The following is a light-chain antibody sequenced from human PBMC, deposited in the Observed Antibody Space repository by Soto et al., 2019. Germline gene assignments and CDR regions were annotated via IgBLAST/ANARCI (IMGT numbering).Light chain of an antibody. J-gene: IGLJ1*01. Sequence: SYYLTQPPSASVAAGQTARITCWGNNVGSKSVQWYQQKAGQAPVLVVYDDSDRPSGIPERFSGSNSGNTATLSIRRVEAGDEADYYCQVWDTTTDHCVFGTGTKVTVL. CDR3: QVWDTTTDHCV. CDR2: DDS. V-gene: IGLV3-21*02. CDR1: NVGSKS.